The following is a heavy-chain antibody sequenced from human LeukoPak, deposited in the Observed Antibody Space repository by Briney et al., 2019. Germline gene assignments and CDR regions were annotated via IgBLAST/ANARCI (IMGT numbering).Heavy chain of an antibody. CDR1: GYTFTSYG. Sequence: ASVKVSCKASGYTFTSYGISWVRQAPGQGLEWMGWISAYSGNTNYAQKLQGRVTMTTDTSTSTAYMELRSLRSDDTAVHYCAREKSRGYSYGRTNWFDPWGQGTLVTVSS. V-gene: IGHV1-18*04. CDR2: ISAYSGNT. D-gene: IGHD5-18*01. CDR3: AREKSRGYSYGRTNWFDP. J-gene: IGHJ5*02.